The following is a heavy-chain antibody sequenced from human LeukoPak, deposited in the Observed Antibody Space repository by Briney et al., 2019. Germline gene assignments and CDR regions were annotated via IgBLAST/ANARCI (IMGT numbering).Heavy chain of an antibody. CDR2: ISSSSSTI. J-gene: IGHJ4*02. CDR1: GFTFSSYE. D-gene: IGHD2-15*01. CDR3: ARDRCSGGSCGLDY. Sequence: GGSLRLSCAASGFTFSSYEMNWVRQAPGKGLEWVSYISSSSSTIYYADSVKGRFTISRDNAKNSLYLQMNSLRAEDTAVYYCARDRCSGGSCGLDYWGQGTLVTVSS. V-gene: IGHV3-48*03.